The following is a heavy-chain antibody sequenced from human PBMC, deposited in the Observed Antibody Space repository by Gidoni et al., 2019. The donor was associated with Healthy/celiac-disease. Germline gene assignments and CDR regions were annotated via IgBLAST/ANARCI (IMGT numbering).Heavy chain of an antibody. D-gene: IGHD3-9*01. Sequence: EVQLVESGGGLVQPGGSLRLSCASSGFTFSSYWMSWVRQAPGKGLEWVANIKQDGSEKYYVDSVKGRFTISRDNAKNSLYLQMNSLRAEDTAVYYCARELRYFGPDAFDIWGQGTMVTVSS. J-gene: IGHJ3*02. CDR2: IKQDGSEK. CDR1: GFTFSSYW. V-gene: IGHV3-7*01. CDR3: ARELRYFGPDAFDI.